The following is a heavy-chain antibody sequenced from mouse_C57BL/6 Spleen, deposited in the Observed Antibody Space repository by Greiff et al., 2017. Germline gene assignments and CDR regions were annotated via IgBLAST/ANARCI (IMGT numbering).Heavy chain of an antibody. D-gene: IGHD1-1*01. J-gene: IGHJ1*03. Sequence: VQLQQSGAELVKPGASVKMSCKASGYTFTTYPIEWMKQNHGKSLEWIGNFQPYNDDTKDYETFKGKATLTVEKYASTFYLELSRLTSDDSAVYYCARGIYYYGSSHWDFDVWGTGTTVTVSS. CDR3: ARGIYYYGSSHWDFDV. CDR1: GYTFTTYP. V-gene: IGHV1-47*01. CDR2: FQPYNDDT.